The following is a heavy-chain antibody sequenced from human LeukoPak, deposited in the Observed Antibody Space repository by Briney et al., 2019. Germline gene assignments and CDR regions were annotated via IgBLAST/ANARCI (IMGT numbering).Heavy chain of an antibody. Sequence: ASVKVSCKTSGYTFTGHYMHWVRQAPGQGLEWMGWINPYSGATNYAQKFQGRVTMTRDTSISTGYMELSSLRSDDTALYYCAKDSATGFGSSFAFDMWGQGTMLTVSS. V-gene: IGHV1-2*02. D-gene: IGHD6-6*01. CDR1: GYTFTGHY. CDR2: INPYSGAT. J-gene: IGHJ3*02. CDR3: AKDSATGFGSSFAFDM.